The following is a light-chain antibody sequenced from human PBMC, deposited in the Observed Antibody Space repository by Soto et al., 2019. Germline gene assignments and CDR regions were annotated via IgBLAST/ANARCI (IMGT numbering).Light chain of an antibody. J-gene: IGKJ1*01. Sequence: DIQTTRSPSTLSACLGERVSVTCRAIQNINNWLAWYQQKPGKAPNLLIFDASILEGGVPPRFSGSGSGTEFTLTISSLQPDDLATYYCQHYHISSPTWTFGLGTKVDIK. V-gene: IGKV1-5*01. CDR1: QNINNW. CDR3: QHYHISSPTWT. CDR2: DAS.